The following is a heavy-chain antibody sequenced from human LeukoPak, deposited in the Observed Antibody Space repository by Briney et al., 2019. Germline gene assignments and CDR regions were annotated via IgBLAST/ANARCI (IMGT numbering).Heavy chain of an antibody. CDR3: GSRKYLYYFDY. J-gene: IGHJ4*02. CDR1: GFTFSSYG. Sequence: PGGSLRLSCAASGFTFSSYGMHWVRQAPGKGLEWVAVISFDGSDKYYADSVKGRFTISRDNSKNMLYLQMNSVRAEDTAVYYCGSRKYLYYFDYWGQGTLVTVSS. CDR2: ISFDGSDK. D-gene: IGHD3-10*01. V-gene: IGHV3-30*03.